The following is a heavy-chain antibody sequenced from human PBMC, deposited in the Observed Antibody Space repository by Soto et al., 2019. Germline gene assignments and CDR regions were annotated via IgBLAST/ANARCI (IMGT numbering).Heavy chain of an antibody. V-gene: IGHV3-30*03. CDR1: GFTFTTYA. Sequence: QVQLVESGGGVVQPGRSLRLSCAASGFTFTTYAMHWVRQAPGKGLEWVALISYDGSKKYYADSVKGRFTISRDNSKNTLYLQMNSLRAEDTAVYYCAIGGYTGGYYGGGYFDYWGQGTLVTVSS. J-gene: IGHJ4*02. CDR2: ISYDGSKK. CDR3: AIGGYTGGYYGGGYFDY. D-gene: IGHD1-26*01.